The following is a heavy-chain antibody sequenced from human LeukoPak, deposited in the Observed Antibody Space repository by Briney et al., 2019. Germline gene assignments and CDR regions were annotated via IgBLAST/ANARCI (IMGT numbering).Heavy chain of an antibody. CDR2: IYYSGST. J-gene: IGHJ5*02. Sequence: PSETLSLTCTVSGVSISSSNSYWGWIRQPPGKGLEWIGSIYYSGSTYYNPSLKSRVTISVDTSKNQFSLKLSSVTAADTAVYYCARGTITGYSSSWFLPSVSGFDPWGQGTLVTVSS. V-gene: IGHV4-39*07. CDR1: GVSISSSNSY. D-gene: IGHD6-13*01. CDR3: ARGTITGYSSSWFLPSVSGFDP.